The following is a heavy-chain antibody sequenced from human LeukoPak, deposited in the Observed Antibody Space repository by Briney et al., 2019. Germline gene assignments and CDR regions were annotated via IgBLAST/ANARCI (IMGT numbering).Heavy chain of an antibody. Sequence: GGSLRLSCAVSGFTFDDYAMHWVRQAPGKGLEWVSGISWNSGSMGYADSVKGRFTISRDNPKNSLYLQMNSLRAEDSAIYYCARGHGYYWGQGTLVTVSS. V-gene: IGHV3-9*01. J-gene: IGHJ4*02. CDR3: ARGHGYY. CDR2: ISWNSGSM. CDR1: GFTFDDYA.